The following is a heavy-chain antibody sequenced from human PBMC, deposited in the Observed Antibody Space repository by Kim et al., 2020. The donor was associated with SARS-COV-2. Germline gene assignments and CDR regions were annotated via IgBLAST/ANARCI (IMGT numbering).Heavy chain of an antibody. CDR2: IWYDGSNK. V-gene: IGHV3-33*08. Sequence: GGSLRLSCAASGFTFSSYGMHWVRQAPGKGLEWVAVIWYDGSNKYYADSVKGRFTISRDNSKNTLYLQMNSLRAEDTAVYYCARDRRFLEWLYDTFDIWGQGTMVTVSS. CDR1: GFTFSSYG. D-gene: IGHD3-3*01. J-gene: IGHJ3*02. CDR3: ARDRRFLEWLYDTFDI.